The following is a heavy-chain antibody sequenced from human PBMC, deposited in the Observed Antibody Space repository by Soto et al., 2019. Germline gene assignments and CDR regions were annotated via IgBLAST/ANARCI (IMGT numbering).Heavy chain of an antibody. Sequence: GGSLRHSCAASGFTFSDYYMSWIRQAPGKGLEWVPYISGSGSTIYYADSVKGRFTISRDNAKNSLHLQMNSLRAEDTAVYYCASGVAATHYYYYYMDVWGKGTTVTVSS. CDR1: GFTFSDYY. J-gene: IGHJ6*03. CDR2: ISGSGSTI. D-gene: IGHD2-15*01. V-gene: IGHV3-11*01. CDR3: ASGVAATHYYYYYMDV.